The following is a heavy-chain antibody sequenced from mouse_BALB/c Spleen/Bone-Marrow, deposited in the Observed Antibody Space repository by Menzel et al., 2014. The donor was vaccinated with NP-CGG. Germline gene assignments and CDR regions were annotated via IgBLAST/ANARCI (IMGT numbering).Heavy chain of an antibody. CDR1: GYTFTSYW. V-gene: IGHV1-7*01. CDR3: ARPRFAY. CDR2: ITPSTGYI. J-gene: IGHJ3*01. Sequence: QVQLQQPGAELAKPGASVKMSCKASGYTFTSYWMHWIKQRPGQGLEWIGYITPSTGYIEYNQKFKDKATLTADKSSSTAYMQLSSLTSEDSAVYYWARPRFAYWGQGTLVTVSA.